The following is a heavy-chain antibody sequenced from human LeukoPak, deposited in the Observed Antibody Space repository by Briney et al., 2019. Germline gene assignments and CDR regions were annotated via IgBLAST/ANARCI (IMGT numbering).Heavy chain of an antibody. V-gene: IGHV3-33*06. CDR3: AKGFDYDSSGNDAFDI. J-gene: IGHJ3*02. CDR1: GFTFSSYG. D-gene: IGHD3-22*01. CDR2: IWFDGSNK. Sequence: GGSLRLSCAASGFTFSSYGMHWVRQAPGKGLEWVAVIWFDGSNKKYADSVKGRFTISRDNSENTLYLQMNSLRAEDTAVYYCAKGFDYDSSGNDAFDIWGQGTMVTVSS.